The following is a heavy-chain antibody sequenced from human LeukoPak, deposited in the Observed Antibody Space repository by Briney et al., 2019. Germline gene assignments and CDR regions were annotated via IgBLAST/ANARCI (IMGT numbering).Heavy chain of an antibody. CDR1: GFTFSSYA. J-gene: IGHJ3*02. D-gene: IGHD6-6*01. Sequence: GRSLRLSCAASGFTFSSYAMHWVRQAPGMGLEWVAVISYDGSNKYYADSVKGRYTISRDNSKNTLYLQMNSLRAEDTAVYYCAECKFEYSSSDDAFDIWGQGTMVTVSS. CDR3: AECKFEYSSSDDAFDI. CDR2: ISYDGSNK. V-gene: IGHV3-30*04.